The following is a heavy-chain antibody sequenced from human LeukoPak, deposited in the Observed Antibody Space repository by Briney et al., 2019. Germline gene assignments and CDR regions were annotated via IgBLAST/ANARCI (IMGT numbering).Heavy chain of an antibody. J-gene: IGHJ4*02. CDR2: ISAYNANT. V-gene: IGHV1-18*01. CDR3: ARDIVVVVAATPGIDY. CDR1: GYTFTSYG. Sequence: ASVKVSCKASGYTFTSYGISWVRQAPGQGLEWMGWISAYNANTNYAQKLQGRVTMTTDTSTSTAYMELRSLRSDDTAVYYCARDIVVVVAATPGIDYWGQGTLVTVSS. D-gene: IGHD2-15*01.